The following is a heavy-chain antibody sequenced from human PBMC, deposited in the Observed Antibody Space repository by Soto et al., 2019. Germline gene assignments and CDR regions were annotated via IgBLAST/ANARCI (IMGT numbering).Heavy chain of an antibody. CDR2: INHSGST. J-gene: IGHJ6*02. CDR1: GGSFSGYY. V-gene: IGHV4-34*01. D-gene: IGHD2-15*01. CDR3: ARGRDDCSGGSCYYYYGMDV. Sequence: QVQLQQWGAGLLKPSETLSLTCAVYGGSFSGYYWSWIRQPPGKGLEWIGEINHSGSTNYNPSLKSRVTISVDTSKNQFSLQLSSVTAADTAVYYCARGRDDCSGGSCYYYYGMDVWGQGTTVTVSS.